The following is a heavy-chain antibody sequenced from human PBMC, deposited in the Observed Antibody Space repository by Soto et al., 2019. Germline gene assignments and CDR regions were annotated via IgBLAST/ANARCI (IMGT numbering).Heavy chain of an antibody. CDR3: AKDHDENWFDP. CDR1: GFTFSSYG. J-gene: IGHJ5*02. V-gene: IGHV3-30*18. Sequence: GGSLRLSCAASGFTFSSYGMHWVRQAPGKGLEWVAVISYDGSNKYYADSVKGRFTISRDNSKNTLYLQMNSLRAEDTAVYYCAKDHDENWFDPWGQGTLVTVSS. CDR2: ISYDGSNK.